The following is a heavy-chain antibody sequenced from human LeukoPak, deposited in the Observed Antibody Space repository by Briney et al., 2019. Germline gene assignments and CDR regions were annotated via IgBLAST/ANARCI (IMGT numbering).Heavy chain of an antibody. V-gene: IGHV4-59*12. Sequence: PSETLSLTCSVSDGSIRTYYWSWIRQSPGQGLEWIGNIYYRGDINYNPSLKSRVIISIDTSKNQFSLKLSSVTAADTAVYYCARAPRIAAAGTRFDYWGQGTLVTVSS. CDR2: IYYRGDI. CDR1: DGSIRTYY. J-gene: IGHJ4*02. D-gene: IGHD6-13*01. CDR3: ARAPRIAAAGTRFDY.